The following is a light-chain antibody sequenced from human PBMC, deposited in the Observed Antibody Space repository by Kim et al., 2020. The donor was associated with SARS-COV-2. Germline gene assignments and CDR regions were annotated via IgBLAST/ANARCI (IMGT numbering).Light chain of an antibody. V-gene: IGLV2-11*01. Sequence: SVTISCTGTSSDVGGYNSVSWYQQHPGKAPKLMIYDVSKRPSGVHDRFSGSKSGNTASLTISGLQAEDEADYYCCSYAGSYTFYVVFGGGTQLTVL. J-gene: IGLJ2*01. CDR2: DVS. CDR3: CSYAGSYTFYVV. CDR1: SSDVGGYNS.